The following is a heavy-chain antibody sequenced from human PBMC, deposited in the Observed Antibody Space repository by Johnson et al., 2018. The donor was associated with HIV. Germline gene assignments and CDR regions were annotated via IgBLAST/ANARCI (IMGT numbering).Heavy chain of an antibody. J-gene: IGHJ3*02. CDR3: ARWGRGGYENPGLDI. CDR2: ISYDGSNK. D-gene: IGHD5-12*01. V-gene: IGHV3-30*14. Sequence: QVQLVESGGGVVQPGGSLRLSCAASGFTFSSYAMHWVRQAPGKGLEWVAVISYDGSNKYYADSVKGRFTISRDNYKNTLYLQMNSLRVEDTAVYYCARWGRGGYENPGLDIWGQGTMVSVSS. CDR1: GFTFSSYA.